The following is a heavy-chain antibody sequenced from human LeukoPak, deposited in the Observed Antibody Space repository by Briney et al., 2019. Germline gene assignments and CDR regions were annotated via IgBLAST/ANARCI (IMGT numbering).Heavy chain of an antibody. CDR3: AGDQIRDYYDSSGYFDY. V-gene: IGHV1-69*13. CDR2: IIPIFGTA. D-gene: IGHD3-22*01. Sequence: ASVKVSCKASGGTFSSYAISWVRQAPGQGLEWMGGIIPIFGTANYAQKFQGRVTITADESTSTAYMELSSLRSEDTAVYYCAGDQIRDYYDSSGYFDYWGQGTLVTVSS. CDR1: GGTFSSYA. J-gene: IGHJ4*02.